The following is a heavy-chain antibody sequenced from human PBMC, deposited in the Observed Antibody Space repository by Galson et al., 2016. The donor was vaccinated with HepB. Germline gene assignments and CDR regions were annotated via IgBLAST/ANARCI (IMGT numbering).Heavy chain of an antibody. Sequence: SLRLSCAASGFTFRRYGMNWVRQAPGKGLEWLSYISGTSGTIFYADAVKGRFSISRDNAENSLYLEISSLRDEDTAVYYCARGGGYSGFEWGIEHWGQGIQVIVSS. CDR3: ARGGGYSGFEWGIEH. CDR2: ISGTSGTI. CDR1: GFTFRRYG. J-gene: IGHJ4*02. V-gene: IGHV3-48*02. D-gene: IGHD5-12*01.